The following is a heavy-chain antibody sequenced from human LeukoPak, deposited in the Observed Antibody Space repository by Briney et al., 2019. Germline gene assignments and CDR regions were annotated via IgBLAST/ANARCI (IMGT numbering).Heavy chain of an antibody. Sequence: ASVKVSCKASGYTFTTYDINWVRQAAGQGLEWMGWMNPNNGNTGYAQKFQGRVTMTRDTTISTAYMELRSLRSEDTAVYYCVRDGEGVAISVNYWFDPWGQGTLVTVSS. J-gene: IGHJ5*02. D-gene: IGHD3-10*01. V-gene: IGHV1-8*02. CDR1: GYTFTTYD. CDR2: MNPNNGNT. CDR3: VRDGEGVAISVNYWFDP.